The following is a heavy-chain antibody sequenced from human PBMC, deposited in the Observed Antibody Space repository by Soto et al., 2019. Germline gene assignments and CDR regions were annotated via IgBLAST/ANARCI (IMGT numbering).Heavy chain of an antibody. Sequence: QVQLQESGPGLVKPSGTLSLTCAVSGGSIGSSNWWSWVRQPPGKGLEWIGEIYHSGSTNYNPSLKSRVTISVDKSKNQFSLKLSSVTAADTAVYYCAGWIQLQQYYYYGMDVWGQGTTVTVSS. CDR3: AGWIQLQQYYYYGMDV. CDR1: GGSIGSSNW. CDR2: IYHSGST. J-gene: IGHJ6*02. V-gene: IGHV4-4*02. D-gene: IGHD5-18*01.